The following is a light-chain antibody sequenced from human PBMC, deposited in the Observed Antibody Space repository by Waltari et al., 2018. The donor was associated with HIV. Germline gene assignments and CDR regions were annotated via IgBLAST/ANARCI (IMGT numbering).Light chain of an antibody. V-gene: IGLV1-40*01. CDR3: QSYDSSLSGWV. CDR2: GNS. CDR1: SSTIGAGYD. Sequence: QSVLTQPPSVSGAPGQRVTISCTGSSSTIGAGYDLPWYQQLPGTAPKLLIYGNSNLPSGVPDRFSGSKSGTSASLAITGLQAEDEADYYCQSYDSSLSGWVFGGGTKLTVL. J-gene: IGLJ3*02.